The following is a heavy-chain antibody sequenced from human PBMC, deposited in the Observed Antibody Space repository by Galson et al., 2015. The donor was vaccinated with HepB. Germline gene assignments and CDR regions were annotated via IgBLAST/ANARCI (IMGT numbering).Heavy chain of an antibody. CDR2: ISWNSGSI. J-gene: IGHJ4*02. Sequence: SLRLSCAASGFTFDDYAMHWVRQAPGKGLEWVSGISWNSGSIGYADSVKGRFTISRDNAKKTLYLQMDSLRVEDTAVYFCARGRLDGAGDCYYFDYWGQGTLVTVSS. CDR1: GFTFDDYA. CDR3: ARGRLDGAGDCYYFDY. V-gene: IGHV3-9*01. D-gene: IGHD2-21*01.